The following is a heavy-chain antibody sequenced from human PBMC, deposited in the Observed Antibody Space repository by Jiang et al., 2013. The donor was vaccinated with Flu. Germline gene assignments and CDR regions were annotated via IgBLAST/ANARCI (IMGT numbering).Heavy chain of an antibody. V-gene: IGHV3-7*01. CDR3: ARGDYYDSSGYLVY. Sequence: VQLVESGGGLVQPGGSLRLSCAASGFTFSSYWMSWVRQAPGKGLEWVANIKQDGSEKYYVDSVKGRFTISRDNAKNSLYLQMNSLRAEDTAVYYCARGDYYDSSGYLVYWGQGTLVTVSS. CDR2: IKQDGSEK. CDR1: GFTFSSYW. D-gene: IGHD3-22*01. J-gene: IGHJ4*02.